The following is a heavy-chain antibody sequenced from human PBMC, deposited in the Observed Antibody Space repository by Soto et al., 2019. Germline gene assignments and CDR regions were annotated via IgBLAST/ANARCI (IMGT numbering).Heavy chain of an antibody. CDR3: ATDYYASGSYLDH. CDR2: IDPSDSYT. Sequence: GESLKISCKGSGYSFTSNWITWVRQMPGKGLEWMGRIDPSDSYTNYSPSFQGHVTISADKSISTAYLQWSSLKASDTAMYYCATDYYASGSYLDHWGQGTLVTVSS. D-gene: IGHD3-10*01. J-gene: IGHJ4*02. CDR1: GYSFTSNW. V-gene: IGHV5-10-1*01.